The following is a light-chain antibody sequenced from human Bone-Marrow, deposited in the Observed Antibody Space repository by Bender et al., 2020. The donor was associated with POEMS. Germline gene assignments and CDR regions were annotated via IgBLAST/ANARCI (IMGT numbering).Light chain of an antibody. CDR2: GYN. J-gene: IGLJ3*02. CDR1: SSDVGGYNH. CDR3: QSYDNSLGGWV. Sequence: QSALTQPASVSGSPGQSITISCTGTSSDVGGYNHVSWYQQHPGKAPKLIIYGYNNRPSGVPDRFSGSKSGTSASLAITGLQAEDEGDYYCQSYDNSLGGWVFGGGTKLTVL. V-gene: IGLV2-14*03.